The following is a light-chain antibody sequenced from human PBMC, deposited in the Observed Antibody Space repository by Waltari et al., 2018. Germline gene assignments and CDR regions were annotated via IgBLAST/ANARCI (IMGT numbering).Light chain of an antibody. CDR1: QSVRID. Sequence: EIVLTQSPGTVSLSPGDRATLSCRASQSVRIDLAWYQKKPGQAPRLLIYHASTRATGIPDRFSASGSGTDFSLTISRLEPEDFAMYYCQQYVESPATFGQGTKVEIK. CDR2: HAS. J-gene: IGKJ1*01. CDR3: QQYVESPAT. V-gene: IGKV3-20*01.